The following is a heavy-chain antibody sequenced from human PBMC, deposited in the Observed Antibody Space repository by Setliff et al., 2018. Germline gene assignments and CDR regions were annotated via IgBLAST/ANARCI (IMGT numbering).Heavy chain of an antibody. CDR2: ISGDGGAI. CDR3: ANHNPTRRAVTSTPIDY. J-gene: IGHJ4*02. CDR1: GFTFFTYS. V-gene: IGHV3-23*01. Sequence: PGGSLRLSCAASGFTFFTYSMSWVRQAPGKGLEWVSAISGDGGAIYYADSVKGRFTISRDNSKNTLYLQMNSLRAEDTAVYYCANHNPTRRAVTSTPIDYWGQGTLVTVSS. D-gene: IGHD6-19*01.